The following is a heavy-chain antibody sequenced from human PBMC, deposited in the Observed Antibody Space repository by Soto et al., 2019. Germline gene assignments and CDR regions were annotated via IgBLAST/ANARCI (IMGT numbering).Heavy chain of an antibody. Sequence: SETLSLTCTVSGGSISSYYWSWIRQPPGKGLEWIGYIYYSGSTNYNPSLKSRVTISVDTSKNQFSLKLSSVTAADTAVYYCARVVGYYDILTGYYSWFDPWGQGTLVTVSS. D-gene: IGHD3-9*01. J-gene: IGHJ5*02. CDR1: GGSISSYY. CDR2: IYYSGST. CDR3: ARVVGYYDILTGYYSWFDP. V-gene: IGHV4-59*01.